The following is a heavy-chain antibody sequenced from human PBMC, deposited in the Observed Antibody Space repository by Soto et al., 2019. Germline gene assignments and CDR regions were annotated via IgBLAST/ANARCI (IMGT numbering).Heavy chain of an antibody. J-gene: IGHJ6*03. V-gene: IGHV1-3*01. D-gene: IGHD6-13*01. CDR3: AREVGSSWYGSNYYYYYYMDV. CDR2: INAGNGNT. Sequence: ASVKVSCKASGYTFTSYAMHWVRQAPGQRLEWMGWINAGNGNTKYSQKFQGRVTITRDTSASTAYMEPSSLRSEDTAVYYCAREVGSSWYGSNYYYYYYMDVWGKGTTVTVSS. CDR1: GYTFTSYA.